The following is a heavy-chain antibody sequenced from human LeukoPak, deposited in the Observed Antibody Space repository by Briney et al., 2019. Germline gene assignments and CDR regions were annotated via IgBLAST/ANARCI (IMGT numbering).Heavy chain of an antibody. D-gene: IGHD3-10*01. Sequence: SETLSLTCAVYGGSFSGYYWSWIRQPPGNGLEWIGEINHSGSTNYNPSLKSRVTISVDTSKNQFSLKLSSVTAADTAVYYCARVVQVAPRGWFDPWGQGTLVTVSS. CDR3: ARVVQVAPRGWFDP. CDR1: GGSFSGYY. J-gene: IGHJ5*02. CDR2: INHSGST. V-gene: IGHV4-34*01.